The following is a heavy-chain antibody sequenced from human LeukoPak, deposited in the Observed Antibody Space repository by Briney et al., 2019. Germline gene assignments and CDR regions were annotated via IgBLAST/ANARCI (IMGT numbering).Heavy chain of an antibody. D-gene: IGHD4-17*01. CDR1: GGSIGSSSYY. Sequence: SETLSLTCTVSGGSIGSSSYYWGWIRQPPGKGLEWIGSIYYSGSTYYNPSLKSRVTISVDTSKNQFSLKLSSVTAADTAVYYCVVTTNYYYGMDVWGQGTTVTVSS. CDR3: VVTTNYYYGMDV. CDR2: IYYSGST. J-gene: IGHJ6*02. V-gene: IGHV4-39*01.